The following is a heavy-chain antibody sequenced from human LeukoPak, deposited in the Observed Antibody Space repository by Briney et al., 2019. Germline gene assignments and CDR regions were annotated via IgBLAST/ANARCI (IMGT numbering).Heavy chain of an antibody. J-gene: IGHJ5*02. D-gene: IGHD1-7*01. CDR3: ARDLTGTTSGWFDP. CDR2: INPNSGGT. V-gene: IGHV1-2*02. CDR1: GYTFTGYY. Sequence: ASVKVSCKASGYTFTGYYMHWVRQAPGQGLEWMGWINPNSGGTNYAQKFQGRVTMTRDTSISRAYMEMSRLRSDDTAVYYCARDLTGTTSGWFDPWGQGTLVTVSS.